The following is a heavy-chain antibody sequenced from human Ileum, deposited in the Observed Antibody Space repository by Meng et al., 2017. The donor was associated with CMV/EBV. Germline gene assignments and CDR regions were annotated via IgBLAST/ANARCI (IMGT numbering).Heavy chain of an antibody. CDR2: ISYGEFT. CDR1: GASASENY. D-gene: IGHD4-11*01. J-gene: IGHJ4*02. V-gene: IGHV4-59*02. Sequence: SETLSLTCTVSGASASENYCSWIRQSPGKGLEWIGYISYGEFTNYNPSLRSRVSISVDTSKNQLSLTLTSVTAADAAIYYCARGSGYSIYDDWGQGTLVTVSS. CDR3: ARGSGYSIYDD.